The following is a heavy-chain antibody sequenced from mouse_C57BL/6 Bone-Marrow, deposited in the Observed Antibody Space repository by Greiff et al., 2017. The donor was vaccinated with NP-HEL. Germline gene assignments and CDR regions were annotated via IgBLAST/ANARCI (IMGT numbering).Heavy chain of an antibody. CDR2: FYPGSGSI. V-gene: IGHV1-62-2*01. CDR1: GYTFTKYT. Sequence: QVQLQQSGAELVKPGASVKLSCKASGYTFTKYTIHWVKQRSGQGLEWIGWFYPGSGSIKYNEKFKDKATLTADKSSSTVYMELSRLTSEDCAVYSCERHAYMVTTVYYAMDYWGQGTSVTVSS. D-gene: IGHD2-2*01. CDR3: ERHAYMVTTVYYAMDY. J-gene: IGHJ4*01.